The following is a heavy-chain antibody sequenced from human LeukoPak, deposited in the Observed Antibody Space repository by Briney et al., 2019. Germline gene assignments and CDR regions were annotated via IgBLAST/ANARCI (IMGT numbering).Heavy chain of an antibody. CDR1: GYTFTSYY. V-gene: IGHV1-46*01. D-gene: IGHD3-10*01. J-gene: IGHJ6*03. CDR2: INPSGGST. CDR3: ARDLGYGSYYYYYMDV. Sequence: ASVKVSCKASGYTFTSYYMHWVRQAPGQGLEWMGIINPSGGSTSYAQKFQGRVTMTRVTSTSTVYMELSSLRSEDTAVYYCARDLGYGSYYYYYMDVWGKGTTVTVSS.